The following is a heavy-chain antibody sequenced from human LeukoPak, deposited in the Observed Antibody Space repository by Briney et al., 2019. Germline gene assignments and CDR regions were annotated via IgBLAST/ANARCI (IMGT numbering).Heavy chain of an antibody. J-gene: IGHJ4*02. Sequence: PGRSLRLSCAASGFTFRTSALYWVRQAPGKGLEWVAAISYDERDVYYADSVKGRFTISRDNSKNSLYLQMNSLRAEDTALYYCAKDFVLDGYPLGIAAAGPNYYFDYWGQGTLVAVSS. CDR1: GFTFRTSA. V-gene: IGHV3-30*18. CDR3: AKDFVLDGYPLGIAAAGPNYYFDY. D-gene: IGHD6-13*01. CDR2: ISYDERDV.